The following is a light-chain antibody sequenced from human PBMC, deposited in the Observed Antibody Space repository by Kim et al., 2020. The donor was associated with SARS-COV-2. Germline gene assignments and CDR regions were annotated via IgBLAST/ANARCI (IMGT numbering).Light chain of an antibody. Sequence: ASVRDQVTLPCRASQTSTNYLNWYQQKPGKAPKLLIYGASSLQSGVPSRFSGSGSGTSFTLTISSLQLEDFATYYCQQSYSTPLTFGGGTKVDIK. J-gene: IGKJ4*01. CDR1: QTSTNY. CDR3: QQSYSTPLT. CDR2: GAS. V-gene: IGKV1-39*01.